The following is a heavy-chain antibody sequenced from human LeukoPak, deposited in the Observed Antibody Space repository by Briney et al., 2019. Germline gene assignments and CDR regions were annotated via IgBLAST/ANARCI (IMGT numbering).Heavy chain of an antibody. CDR1: GYTFVSFG. CDR3: ARVPTVFGVDPEQNHFDR. CDR2: ISGYNGNR. Sequence: ASVKVSCKASGYTFVSFGITGVRQAPGQGLEWMGWISGYNGNRKIAQKFQGRVTLTTDSSTGTAYMELGSLRSYDTAVYFCARVPTVFGVDPEQNHFDRWGQGTLVIVSA. J-gene: IGHJ4*02. D-gene: IGHD3-3*01. V-gene: IGHV1-18*04.